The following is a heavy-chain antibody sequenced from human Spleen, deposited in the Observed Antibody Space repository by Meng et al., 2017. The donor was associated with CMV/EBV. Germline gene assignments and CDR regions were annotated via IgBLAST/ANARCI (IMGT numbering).Heavy chain of an antibody. J-gene: IGHJ6*02. CDR2: ISAYNGNT. Sequence: ASEKVSCKASGYTFTCYGIRWVGQAPGQGLEWMGWISAYNGNTHYAQKLQGRVTMTTDTSTSTAYMEPRNLRSYDTAVYYCARDRKGEVGRPYYDFWSGIWEYYYGMDIWGQGTTVTVSS. CDR1: GYTFTCYG. V-gene: IGHV1-18*01. CDR3: ARDRKGEVGRPYYDFWSGIWEYYYGMDI. D-gene: IGHD3-3*01.